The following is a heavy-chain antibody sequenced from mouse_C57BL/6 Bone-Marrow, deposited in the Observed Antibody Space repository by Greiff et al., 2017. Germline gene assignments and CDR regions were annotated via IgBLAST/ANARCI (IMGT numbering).Heavy chain of an antibody. Sequence: VQLQQSGPELVQPGASVKISCKASGYAFSSSWMNWVKQRPGKGLEWIGRIYPGDGDTNYNGKFKGKATLTADKSSSTAYMQLSSLTSEDSAVYFCARGYYRAMDYWGPGTSVTVSS. V-gene: IGHV1-82*01. CDR3: ARGYYRAMDY. J-gene: IGHJ4*01. D-gene: IGHD1-1*01. CDR1: GYAFSSSW. CDR2: IYPGDGDT.